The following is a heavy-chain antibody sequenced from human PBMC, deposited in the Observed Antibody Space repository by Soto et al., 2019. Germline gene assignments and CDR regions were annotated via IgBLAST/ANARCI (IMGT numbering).Heavy chain of an antibody. J-gene: IGHJ6*02. Sequence: GASVKVSCKASGYTFNRYYMHWVRQAPGPGLEWMGWISPHTGGTTYAQKFQGRVTMTRDNAQMTLYLQMNSLRPEDTAIYYCARGAYYASGPMDVWGQGTTVTVSS. D-gene: IGHD3-10*01. CDR2: ISPHTGGT. CDR1: GYTFNRYY. CDR3: ARGAYYASGPMDV. V-gene: IGHV1-2*02.